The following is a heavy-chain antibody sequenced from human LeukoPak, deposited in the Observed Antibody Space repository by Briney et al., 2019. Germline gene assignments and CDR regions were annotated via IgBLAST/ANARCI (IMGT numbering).Heavy chain of an antibody. V-gene: IGHV4-59*01. J-gene: IGHJ5*02. CDR1: GGSITGYY. Sequence: PSETLSLTCTVSGGSITGYYWSWIRQLPGKGLEWIGYIYYSGSTNYNPSLKSRVTMSVDTSKNQFSLKLSSVTAADTAVYYCARDKWNGSWGQGTLVTVSS. CDR3: ARDKWNGS. D-gene: IGHD1-20*01. CDR2: IYYSGST.